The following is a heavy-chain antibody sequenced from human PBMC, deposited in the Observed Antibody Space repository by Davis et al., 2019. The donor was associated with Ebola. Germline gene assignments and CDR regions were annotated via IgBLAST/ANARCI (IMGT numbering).Heavy chain of an antibody. CDR3: TRRPPYDFWIWFDP. Sequence: SETLSLTCAVYGGSFSGYYWSWIRQPPGKGLEWIGYIYYSGSTNYNPSLKSRVTISVDTSKNQLSLKLSSVTAADTAVYYCTRRPPYDFWIWFDPWGQGTLVTVSS. CDR1: GGSFSGYY. CDR2: IYYSGST. D-gene: IGHD3-3*01. J-gene: IGHJ5*02. V-gene: IGHV4-59*12.